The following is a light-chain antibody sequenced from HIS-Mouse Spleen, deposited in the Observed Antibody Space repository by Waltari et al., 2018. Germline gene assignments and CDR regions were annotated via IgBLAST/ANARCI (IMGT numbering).Light chain of an antibody. Sequence: SYVLTQPPSVSVAPGKTARITRGGNNIGSKSVHWYQQKQGQAPVLVVYDVSDRPSGIPEGFSGSNSGNTATLTISRVEAGDEADYYCQVWDSSSDHVVFGGGTKLTVL. J-gene: IGLJ2*01. CDR3: QVWDSSSDHVV. CDR2: DVS. V-gene: IGLV3-21*03. CDR1: NIGSKS.